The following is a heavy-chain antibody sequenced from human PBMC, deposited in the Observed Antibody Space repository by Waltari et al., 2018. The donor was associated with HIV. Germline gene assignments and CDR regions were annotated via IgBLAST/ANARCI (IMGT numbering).Heavy chain of an antibody. CDR2: MITSGTPI. CDR1: GFTFSNYS. CDR3: ARGRGGTAMVYALGDY. D-gene: IGHD5-18*01. J-gene: IGHJ4*02. Sequence: EVQLVESGGGLVQPGGSLRLSCAASGFTFSNYSMNWVRQAPGKGLEWISYMITSGTPIYYSDAVKSRYTISRDNAKNSLCLQMNSLRAEDTAVYYCARGRGGTAMVYALGDYWGQGTLVTVSS. V-gene: IGHV3-48*04.